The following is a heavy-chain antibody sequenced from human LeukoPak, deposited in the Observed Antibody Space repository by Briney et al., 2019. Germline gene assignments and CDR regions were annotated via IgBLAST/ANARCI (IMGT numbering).Heavy chain of an antibody. CDR3: ARDGMYYYGMDV. V-gene: IGHV3-64*01. CDR1: GFTFSSYA. CDR2: ISSNGGST. D-gene: IGHD1-26*01. J-gene: IGHJ6*02. Sequence: PGGSLRLSCAASGFTFSSYAMHWVRQAPGKGLEYVSAISSNGGSTYYANSVKGRFTISRDNSRNTLYLQMGSLRAEDMAVYYCARDGMYYYGMDVWGQGTTVTVSS.